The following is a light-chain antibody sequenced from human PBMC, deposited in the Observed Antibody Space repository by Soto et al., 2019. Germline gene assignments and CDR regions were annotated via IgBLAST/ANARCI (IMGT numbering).Light chain of an antibody. CDR2: LNSDXXX. Sequence: QLVLTQSPSASASLGASVKLTCTLTSGHSSYAIAWHQQQPEKGPRYLMKLNSDXXXXXXXXXXXXXSGSSSGAERYLTXXXXXSEXXXXXYCQTWDTGIHVVFGGGTKLTVL. CDR1: SGHSSYA. V-gene: IGLV4-69*01. CDR3: QTWDTGIHVV. J-gene: IGLJ2*01.